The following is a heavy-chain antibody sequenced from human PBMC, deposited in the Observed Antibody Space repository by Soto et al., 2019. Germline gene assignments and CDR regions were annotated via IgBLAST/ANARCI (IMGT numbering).Heavy chain of an antibody. V-gene: IGHV3-48*01. J-gene: IGHJ6*02. CDR2: ISSSSSTI. Sequence: PGGSLRLSCAASGFTFSSHSMNWVRQAPGKGLEWDSYISSSSSTIYYADSVKGRFTISRDNAKNSLYLQMNSLRAEDTAVYYCARDRLYGMDVWGQGTTVTSP. CDR3: ARDRLYGMDV. CDR1: GFTFSSHS.